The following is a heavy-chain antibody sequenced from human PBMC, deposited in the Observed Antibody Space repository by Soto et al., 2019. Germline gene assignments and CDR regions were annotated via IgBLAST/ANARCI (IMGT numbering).Heavy chain of an antibody. CDR3: ARSDGRY. V-gene: IGHV4-30-2*02. CDR2: IYHSGST. J-gene: IGHJ4*02. Sequence: TSETLSLTCAVSGGSISSGGYSWSWIRQPPGKGLEWIGYIYHSGSTYYNPSLKSRVTISVDTSKNQFSLKLSSVTAADTAVYYCARSDGRYWGQGTLVTVS. CDR1: GGSISSGGYS.